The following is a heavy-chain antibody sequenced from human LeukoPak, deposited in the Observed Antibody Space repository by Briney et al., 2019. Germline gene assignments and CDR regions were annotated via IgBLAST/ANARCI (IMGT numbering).Heavy chain of an antibody. V-gene: IGHV3-49*04. D-gene: IGHD6-19*01. CDR3: TKCPRSGWTGIFDY. CDR2: IRSKAYGGTA. CDR1: GFTFGDYT. Sequence: PGGSLRLSCTASGFTFGDYTLTWVRQAPGKGLEWVGFIRSKAYGGTAEYAASVKGRFIISRDDSKSIAYLQMNSLKTEDTAVYYCTKCPRSGWTGIFDYWGQGTLVTVSS. J-gene: IGHJ4*02.